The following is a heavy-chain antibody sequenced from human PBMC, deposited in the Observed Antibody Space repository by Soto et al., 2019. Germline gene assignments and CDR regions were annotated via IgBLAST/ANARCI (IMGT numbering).Heavy chain of an antibody. Sequence: WETLSLPGTVSGGSISSSSYYWGWIRQPPGKGLEWIGSIYYSGSTYYNPSLKSRVTISVDTSKNQFSLKLSSVTAADTAVYYCARLPSSSWYTRFDYWGQGTLVTVSS. V-gene: IGHV4-39*01. J-gene: IGHJ4*02. CDR2: IYYSGST. D-gene: IGHD6-13*01. CDR3: ARLPSSSWYTRFDY. CDR1: GGSISSSSYY.